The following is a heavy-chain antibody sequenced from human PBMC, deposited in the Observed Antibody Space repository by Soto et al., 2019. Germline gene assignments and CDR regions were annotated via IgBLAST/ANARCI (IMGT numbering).Heavy chain of an antibody. CDR3: ARGKFGFSYYYYSYLDV. D-gene: IGHD2-21*01. V-gene: IGHV4-34*01. CDR1: DGSFSDYY. J-gene: IGHJ6*03. Sequence: QVQLHQWGAGLLKPSETLSLTCAVYDGSFSDYYWTWIRQSPGKGLEWIGEINHSGSTSYKSSLTTRATISIDTSKHQFSLKLTSVTASDTAVYYCARGKFGFSYYYYSYLDVWGKGTTVTVSS. CDR2: INHSGST.